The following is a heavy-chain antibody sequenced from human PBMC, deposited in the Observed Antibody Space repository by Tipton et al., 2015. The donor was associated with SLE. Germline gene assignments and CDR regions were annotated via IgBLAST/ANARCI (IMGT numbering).Heavy chain of an antibody. CDR2: IHPNSGDP. CDR1: GYTFTGYY. V-gene: IGHV1-2*02. CDR3: ARDLGFGGYYYMDV. Sequence: QVQLVQSGAAVKKPGASVKVSCKASGYTFTGYYMHWVRQAPGQGLEWMGWIHPNSGDPTYAQKFQGRVTMTRDTSISTAYMELSRLTSDDTAVYYCARDLGFGGYYYMDVWGKGTTVTVSS. J-gene: IGHJ6*03. D-gene: IGHD3-10*01.